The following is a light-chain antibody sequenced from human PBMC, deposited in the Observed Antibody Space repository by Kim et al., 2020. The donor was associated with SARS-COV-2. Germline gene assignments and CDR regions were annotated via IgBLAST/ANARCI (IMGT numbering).Light chain of an antibody. CDR2: LNSDGSH. Sequence: VKLTCALSSGHSSYAIAWHQQQPEKGPRYLMKLNSDGSHSKGDGIPDRFSGSSSGAERYLTISSLQSEDEADYYCQTWGTGSRGVFGGGTQLTVL. V-gene: IGLV4-69*01. J-gene: IGLJ2*01. CDR3: QTWGTGSRGV. CDR1: SGHSSYA.